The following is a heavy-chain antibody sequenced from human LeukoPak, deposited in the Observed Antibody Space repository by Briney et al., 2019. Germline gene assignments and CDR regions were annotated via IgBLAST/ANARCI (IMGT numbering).Heavy chain of an antibody. CDR1: GYTFTGYY. D-gene: IGHD3-3*01. Sequence: GASVKVSCKASGYTFTGYYMHWVRQAPGQGLEWMGWINPNSGGTNYAQKFQGRVTMTRDTSISTAYMELSRLRSDDTAVYYCARQDSDFWSGYYPAFDYWGQGTLVTVSS. V-gene: IGHV1-2*02. J-gene: IGHJ4*02. CDR3: ARQDSDFWSGYYPAFDY. CDR2: INPNSGGT.